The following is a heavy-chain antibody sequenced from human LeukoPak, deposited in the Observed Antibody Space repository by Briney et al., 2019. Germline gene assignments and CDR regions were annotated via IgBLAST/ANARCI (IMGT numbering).Heavy chain of an antibody. J-gene: IGHJ4*02. Sequence: PGGSLRLSCAASGFTFSSYAMHWVRQAPGKGLEWVAVISYDGSNKYYADSVKGRFTISRDNSKNTLYLQMNSLRAEDTAVYYCARESSMILEKYYFDYWGQGTLVTVSS. CDR2: ISYDGSNK. D-gene: IGHD3-22*01. V-gene: IGHV3-30*04. CDR1: GFTFSSYA. CDR3: ARESSMILEKYYFDY.